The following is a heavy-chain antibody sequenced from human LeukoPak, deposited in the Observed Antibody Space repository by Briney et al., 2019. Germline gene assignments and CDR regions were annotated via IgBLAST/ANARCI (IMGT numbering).Heavy chain of an antibody. CDR1: GFTFGDYA. Sequence: PGGSLRLSCTASGFTFGDYAMSWVRQAPGKGLEWVGFIRSKAYGGTTEYAASVKGRFTISRDDSKSIAYLQMNSLKTEDTAVYYCTRVIPVYSSSWSSVPGNYYFDYWGQGTLVTVSS. J-gene: IGHJ4*02. CDR3: TRVIPVYSSSWSSVPGNYYFDY. V-gene: IGHV3-49*04. CDR2: IRSKAYGGTT. D-gene: IGHD6-13*01.